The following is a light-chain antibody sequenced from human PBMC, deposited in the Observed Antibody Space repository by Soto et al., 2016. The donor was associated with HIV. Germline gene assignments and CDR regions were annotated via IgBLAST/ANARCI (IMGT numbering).Light chain of an antibody. V-gene: IGLV3-21*02. CDR1: KIGSKS. J-gene: IGLJ3*02. CDR2: DDS. CDR3: QVWDGKDDHPV. Sequence: SYVLTQPPSVSVAPGETARITCGGNKIGSKSVHWYQERSGQAPLLVVYDDSDRPSGIPERFSGSSSGNTATLTISRVEAGDEAEYYCQVWDGKDDHPVFGGGTKLTV.